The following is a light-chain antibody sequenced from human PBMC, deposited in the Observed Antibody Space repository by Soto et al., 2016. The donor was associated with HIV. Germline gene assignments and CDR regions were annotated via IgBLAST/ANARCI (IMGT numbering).Light chain of an antibody. CDR2: AAT. J-gene: IGKJ5*01. Sequence: DIQMTQSPSSPSAYIGDRVTITCRASQMINSYVNWYQQRPGKAPKLLIYAATSLHVGVPSRFTGSGSGTDFSLTITNLQPEDFATYYCQQSFSIPLTFGQGTRLEI. V-gene: IGKV1-39*01. CDR3: QQSFSIPLT. CDR1: QMINSY.